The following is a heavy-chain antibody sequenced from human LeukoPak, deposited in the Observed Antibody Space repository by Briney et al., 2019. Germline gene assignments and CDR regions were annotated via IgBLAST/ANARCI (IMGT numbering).Heavy chain of an antibody. Sequence: ASVKVSCKASGYTFTSYGISWVRQAPRQGLEWMGWISAYNGNTNYAQKLQGRVTMTTDTSTSTAYMELRSLRSDDTAVYYCARWTGYYDSSGYAYWGQGTLVTVSS. V-gene: IGHV1-18*01. CDR1: GYTFTSYG. CDR3: ARWTGYYDSSGYAY. CDR2: ISAYNGNT. J-gene: IGHJ4*02. D-gene: IGHD3-22*01.